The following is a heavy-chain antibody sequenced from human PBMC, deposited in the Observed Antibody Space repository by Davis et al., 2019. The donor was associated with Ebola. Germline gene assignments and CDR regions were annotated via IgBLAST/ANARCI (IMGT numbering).Heavy chain of an antibody. D-gene: IGHD3-3*01. Sequence: PSETLSLTCTVSGGSISSYYWSWIRQPPGKGLEWIGYIYYSGSTNYNPSLKSRVTISVDTSKNQFSLKLSSVTAADTAVYYCARESYDFWSGYYTSDYYGMDVWGQGTTVTVSS. V-gene: IGHV4-59*12. CDR1: GGSISSYY. CDR3: ARESYDFWSGYYTSDYYGMDV. J-gene: IGHJ6*02. CDR2: IYYSGST.